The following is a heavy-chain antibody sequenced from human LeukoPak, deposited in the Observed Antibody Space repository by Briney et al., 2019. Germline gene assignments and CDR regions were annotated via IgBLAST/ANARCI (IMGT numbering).Heavy chain of an antibody. D-gene: IGHD3-9*01. Sequence: ASVKVSCKASGGTFSSYAISWVRQAPGQGLEWMGGISPIFGTANYAQKFQGRVTITADESTSTAYMELSSLRSEDTAVYYCARATGYDILTGYYGNWGQGTLVTVSS. CDR3: ARATGYDILTGYYGN. CDR1: GGTFSSYA. J-gene: IGHJ4*02. CDR2: ISPIFGTA. V-gene: IGHV1-69*01.